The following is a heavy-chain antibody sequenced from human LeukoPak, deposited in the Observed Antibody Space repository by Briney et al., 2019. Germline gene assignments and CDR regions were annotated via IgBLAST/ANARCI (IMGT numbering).Heavy chain of an antibody. Sequence: GGSLRLSCAASGFTFSTYATNWVRQAPAKGLEWVSTIGGGGPTTDYADSVKDRFTISSDNSKNTLYLQMNSLRAEDTAVYFCARGFLGGTDQYFDSWGQGTLVTVSS. CDR2: IGGGGPTT. V-gene: IGHV3-23*01. CDR1: GFTFSTYA. J-gene: IGHJ4*02. D-gene: IGHD6-19*01. CDR3: ARGFLGGTDQYFDS.